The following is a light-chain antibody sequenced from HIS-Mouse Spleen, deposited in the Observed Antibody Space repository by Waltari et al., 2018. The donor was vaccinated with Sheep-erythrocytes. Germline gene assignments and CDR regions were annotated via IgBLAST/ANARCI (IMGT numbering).Light chain of an antibody. J-gene: IGLJ3*02. CDR3: YSTDSSGNHWV. CDR2: EDS. CDR1: ALPKKY. V-gene: IGLV3-10*01. Sequence: SYELTQPPSVSVSPGQTARITCSGDALPKKYAYWYQQKLGQAPVLVMYEDSKRPYGISERYTGSTSGTMATLTISGAQVEDEADYYCYSTDSSGNHWVFGGGTKLTVL.